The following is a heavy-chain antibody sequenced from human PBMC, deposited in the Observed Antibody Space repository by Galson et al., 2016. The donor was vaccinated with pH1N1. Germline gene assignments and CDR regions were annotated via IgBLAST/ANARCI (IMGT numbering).Heavy chain of an antibody. CDR3: ARRYFDS. Sequence: SLRLSCAASGFTFDNFWMQWVRQAPGKGLEWVANIRQDGGEKYYVDSVKGRFTISRDNAKSSLFLQMNSVTSEDTAVYYCARRYFDSWGQGTLVTVSS. V-gene: IGHV3-7*01. D-gene: IGHD1-14*01. CDR2: IRQDGGEK. J-gene: IGHJ4*02. CDR1: GFTFDNFW.